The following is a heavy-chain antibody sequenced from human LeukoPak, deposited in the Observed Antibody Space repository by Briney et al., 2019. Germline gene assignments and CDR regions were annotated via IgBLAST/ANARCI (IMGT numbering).Heavy chain of an antibody. D-gene: IGHD1-14*01. J-gene: IGHJ6*02. Sequence: GGSLRLSCAASGFTFSSYWMHWVRQAPGKGLVRVSRINSDGSSTSYADSVKGRFTISRDNAKNTLYLQMNSLRAEDTAVYYCARDSTGNPGMDVWGQGTTVTVSS. V-gene: IGHV3-74*01. CDR1: GFTFSSYW. CDR3: ARDSTGNPGMDV. CDR2: INSDGSST.